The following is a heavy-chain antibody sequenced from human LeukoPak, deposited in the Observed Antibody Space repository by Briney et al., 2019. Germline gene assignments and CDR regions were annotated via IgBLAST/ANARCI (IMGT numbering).Heavy chain of an antibody. J-gene: IGHJ6*02. CDR1: GFTFSSYG. V-gene: IGHV3-30*18. D-gene: IGHD2-8*01. Sequence: GGSLRLSCAASGFTFSSYGMHWVRQAPGKGLEWVAVISYDGSNKYYADSVKGRFTISRDNSKNTLYLQMNSLRAEDTAVYYCAKGGYCTNGVCYTYYYYYGMDVWGQGTTVTVPS. CDR3: AKGGYCTNGVCYTYYYYYGMDV. CDR2: ISYDGSNK.